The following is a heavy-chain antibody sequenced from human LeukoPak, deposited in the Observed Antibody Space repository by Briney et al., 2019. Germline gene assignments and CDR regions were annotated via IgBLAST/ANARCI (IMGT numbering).Heavy chain of an antibody. CDR2: IYPGDSDT. V-gene: IGHV5-51*01. D-gene: IGHD1-26*01. J-gene: IGHJ4*02. CDR1: GYRFPKYW. Sequence: GESLKISCKGSGYRFPKYWIGWVRQMPGKGLEWMGIIYPGDSDTIYSPSFQGQVSISADKSTTTTYLQWSSLKASDTAMYFCARHDRSGRYPYYFDSWGQGTLVTDSS. CDR3: ARHDRSGRYPYYFDS.